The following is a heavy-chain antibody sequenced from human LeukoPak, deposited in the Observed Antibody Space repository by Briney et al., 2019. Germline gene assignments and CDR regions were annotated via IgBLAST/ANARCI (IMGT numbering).Heavy chain of an antibody. CDR2: MNPNSGNT. J-gene: IGHJ3*01. V-gene: IGHV1-8*01. CDR3: ATDHAIAAPYTHPAGFTL. Sequence: ASVKVSCKASGYTFTSYDINWVRQATGQGLEWMGWMNPNSGNTGYAQKFQGRVTMTRNASISTAYMELSSLRSEDTAVYYCATDHAIAAPYTHPAGFTLWGQGTVVTVSP. D-gene: IGHD6-13*01. CDR1: GYTFTSYD.